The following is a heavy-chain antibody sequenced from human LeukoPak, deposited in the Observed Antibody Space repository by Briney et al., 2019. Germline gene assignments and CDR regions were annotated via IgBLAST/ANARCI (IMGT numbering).Heavy chain of an antibody. J-gene: IGHJ3*02. CDR3: ARSERPLDDAFDI. V-gene: IGHV3-53*01. CDR1: GFAVSSNY. CDR2: IHPVDNT. Sequence: PGGSLRLSCAASGFAVSSNYMTWVRQAPGQGLEWVSVIHPVDNTYYAASVKGRFTISTDNSKNTLYLQMNSLRAEDTAVYYCARSERPLDDAFDIWGQGAMVTVSS. D-gene: IGHD1-1*01.